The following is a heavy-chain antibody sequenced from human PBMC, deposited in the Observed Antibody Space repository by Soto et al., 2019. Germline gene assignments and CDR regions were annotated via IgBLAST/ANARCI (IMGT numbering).Heavy chain of an antibody. V-gene: IGHV3-30*14. Sequence: QVQLVESGGGVVQPGRSLRLSCAASGFTFSSYAMHWVRRAPGKGLEWVAAVSHDGKSGFYADSVSGRFTVSRDNSNNLVYLQMDRLSPEDTALFCCARVDKFNGGWSWGQGTAVTVSS. D-gene: IGHD6-19*01. CDR1: GFTFSSYA. J-gene: IGHJ4*02. CDR3: ARVDKFNGGWS. CDR2: VSHDGKSG.